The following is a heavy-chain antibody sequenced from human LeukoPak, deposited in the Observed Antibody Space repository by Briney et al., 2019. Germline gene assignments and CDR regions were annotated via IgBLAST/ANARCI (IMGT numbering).Heavy chain of an antibody. CDR2: IYHSGST. J-gene: IGHJ4*02. CDR1: GYSISSGYY. V-gene: IGHV4-38-2*02. D-gene: IGHD1-26*01. CDR3: ARRPLVGGIDS. Sequence: SETLSLTCTVSGYSISSGYYWGWIRQPPGKGLEWIGSIYHSGSTYYNPSLKSRVTISVDTSKNQFSLKLSSVTAADTAVYYCARRPLVGGIDSWGQGTLVTVSS.